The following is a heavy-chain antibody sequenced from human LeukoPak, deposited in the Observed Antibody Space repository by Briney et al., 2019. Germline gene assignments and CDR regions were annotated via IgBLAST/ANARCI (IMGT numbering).Heavy chain of an antibody. V-gene: IGHV4-39*06. CDR3: ARVAAAGNYYFDY. CDR2: IYYSGST. CDR1: GGSISSSSYY. J-gene: IGHJ4*02. D-gene: IGHD6-13*01. Sequence: SETLSLTCTVSGGSISSSSYYWGWIRQPPGKGLEWIGSIYYSGSTYYNPSLKSRVTISIDRSKNQFTQKLSSVTAAGKDVYFCARVAAAGNYYFDYWGQGTLVTVSS.